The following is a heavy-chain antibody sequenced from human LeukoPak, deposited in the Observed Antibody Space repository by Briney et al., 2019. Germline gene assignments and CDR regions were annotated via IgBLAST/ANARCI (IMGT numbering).Heavy chain of an antibody. D-gene: IGHD3-3*01. Sequence: SETLSLTCAVYGGSFSGYYWSWIRQPPGKGLEWIGEINHSGSTNYNPSLKSRVTISVDTSKNQFSLKLSSVTAADTAVYYCARGAYDFWKVLENWFDPWGQGTLVTVSS. V-gene: IGHV4-34*01. CDR1: GGSFSGYY. J-gene: IGHJ5*02. CDR3: ARGAYDFWKVLENWFDP. CDR2: INHSGST.